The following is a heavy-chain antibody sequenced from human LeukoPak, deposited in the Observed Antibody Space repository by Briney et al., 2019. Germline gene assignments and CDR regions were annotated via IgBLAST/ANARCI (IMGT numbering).Heavy chain of an antibody. CDR3: ARGDYCSGGSCYSDGSHNWFDP. CDR1: GDSFSSNSAA. CDR2: TYYRSKWYN. J-gene: IGHJ5*02. V-gene: IGHV6-1*01. D-gene: IGHD2-15*01. Sequence: SQTLSLTCAISGDSFSSNSAAWNWIRQSPSRGLEWLGRTYYRSKWYNDYAVSVKSRITINPDTSKNQFSLQLNSVTPEDTAVYYCARGDYCSGGSCYSDGSHNWFDPWGQGTLVTVSS.